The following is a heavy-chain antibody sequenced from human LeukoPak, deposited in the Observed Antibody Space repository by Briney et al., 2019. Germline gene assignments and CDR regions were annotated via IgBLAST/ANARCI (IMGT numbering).Heavy chain of an antibody. CDR1: GFTFSSYG. J-gene: IGHJ4*02. V-gene: IGHV3-30*18. CDR2: ISYDGSNK. Sequence: GGSLRLSCAASGFTFSSYGMHWVRQAPGKGLEWVAVISYDGSNKYYADSVQGRFTISRDNSKNTLYLQMNSLRAEDTAVYYCAKDFPIPYWGQGTLVTVSS. CDR3: AKDFPIPY.